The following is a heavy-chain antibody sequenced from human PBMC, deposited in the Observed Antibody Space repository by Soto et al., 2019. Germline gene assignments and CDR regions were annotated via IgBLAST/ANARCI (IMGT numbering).Heavy chain of an antibody. CDR1: GDSMTSSSYY. CDR2: IYYSERTSYNSGST. D-gene: IGHD6-25*01. Sequence: SETLSLTCTVSGDSMTSSSYYWGWIRQPPGKGLEWIGSIYYSERTSYNSGSTYYSPSLKSRVTISGDTSKSQFSLKLSSVPAADTAVYYCARDRLQREFDPWGQGTLVTVSS. J-gene: IGHJ5*02. CDR3: ARDRLQREFDP. V-gene: IGHV4-39*02.